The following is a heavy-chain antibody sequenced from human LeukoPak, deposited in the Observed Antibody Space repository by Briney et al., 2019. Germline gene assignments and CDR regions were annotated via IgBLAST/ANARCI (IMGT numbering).Heavy chain of an antibody. Sequence: GGSLRLSCAASGFTFSSCSMNWVRQAPGKGLEWVSSISSSSSYIYYADSVKGRFTISRDNAKNSLYLQMNSLRAEDTAVYYCARDMNPNYYYGMDVWGQGTTVTVSS. J-gene: IGHJ6*02. CDR2: ISSSSSYI. D-gene: IGHD1-14*01. V-gene: IGHV3-21*01. CDR1: GFTFSSCS. CDR3: ARDMNPNYYYGMDV.